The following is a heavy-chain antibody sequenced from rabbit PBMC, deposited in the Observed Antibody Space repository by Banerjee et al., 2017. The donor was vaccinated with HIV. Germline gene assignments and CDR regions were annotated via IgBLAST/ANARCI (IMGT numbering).Heavy chain of an antibody. Sequence: QSLEESGGDLVKPGASLTLTCTASGFSFSSGYDMCWVRQAPGKGLEWIACIYDGDGNTFYASWAKGRFTISKPSSTTVTLQMTSLTAADTASYFCGRDRDGDAGYGSLALWGQGTLVTVS. CDR2: IYDGDGNT. J-gene: IGHJ4*01. V-gene: IGHV1S40*01. CDR3: GRDRDGDAGYGSLAL. CDR1: GFSFSSGYD. D-gene: IGHD6-1*01.